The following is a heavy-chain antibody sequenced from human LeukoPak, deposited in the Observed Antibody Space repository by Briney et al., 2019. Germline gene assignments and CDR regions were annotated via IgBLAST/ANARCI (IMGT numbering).Heavy chain of an antibody. V-gene: IGHV3-48*03. J-gene: IGHJ3*02. CDR1: GFTFSSYE. CDR2: ISSSGSTM. CDR3: ARVRDIVVVVAAGDAFDI. D-gene: IGHD2-15*01. Sequence: PGGSLRLSCAASGFTFSSYEMNWVRQAPGKGLEWVSYISSSGSTMYYADSVKGRFTISRDNAKNSLYLQMNSLRAEDTAVYYCARVRDIVVVVAAGDAFDIWGQGTMVTVSS.